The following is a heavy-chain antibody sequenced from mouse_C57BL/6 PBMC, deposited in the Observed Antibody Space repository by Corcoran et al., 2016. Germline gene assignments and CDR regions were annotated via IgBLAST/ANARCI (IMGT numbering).Heavy chain of an antibody. CDR3: ARVPVDGSGYVSAY. J-gene: IGHJ3*01. D-gene: IGHD3-2*02. V-gene: IGHV1-26*01. CDR2: INPNNGGT. Sequence: EVQLQQSGPELVKPGASVKISCKASGYTFTDYYMHWVKLSHGKSLEWIGDINPNNGGTSYNQKFKGKATLTVDKSSSTAYLELRSLTSEDSAVYYCARVPVDGSGYVSAYWGQGTLVTVSA. CDR1: GYTFTDYY.